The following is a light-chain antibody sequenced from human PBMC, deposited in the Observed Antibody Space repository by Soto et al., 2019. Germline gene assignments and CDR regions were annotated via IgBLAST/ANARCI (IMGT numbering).Light chain of an antibody. V-gene: IGKV3-20*01. J-gene: IGKJ4*01. CDR3: QQYGSSALT. Sequence: EIVLTQSPGTLSLSPGERATLSCRASQSVSSSYLAWYQQNPGQAPRLLVYGASSRAAGIPDRFSGSGSETALPLTISRLEPEAFAVYYCQQYGSSALTCGGGTKVEIK. CDR1: QSVSSSY. CDR2: GAS.